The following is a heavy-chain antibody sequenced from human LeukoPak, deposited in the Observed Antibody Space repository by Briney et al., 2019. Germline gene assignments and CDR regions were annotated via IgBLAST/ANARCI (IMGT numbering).Heavy chain of an antibody. CDR1: GYTFTGYY. D-gene: IGHD6-19*01. V-gene: IGHV1-2*02. Sequence: GASVTVSCEPSGYTFTGYYLHWVRQAPGQALAWMGWINPNIGATMYAPKFQGRVTMTRDTSISTAYMELNSLRSDDTAVYYCARDRVGSGWPRPFYFENWGQGTLVSVST. J-gene: IGHJ4*02. CDR3: ARDRVGSGWPRPFYFEN. CDR2: INPNIGAT.